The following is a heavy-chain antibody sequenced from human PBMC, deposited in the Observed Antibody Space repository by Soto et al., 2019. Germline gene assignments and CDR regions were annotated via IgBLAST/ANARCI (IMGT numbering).Heavy chain of an antibody. CDR2: ISSNGGST. CDR1: GFTFSSYA. D-gene: IGHD4-17*01. J-gene: IGHJ4*02. Sequence: PGGSLRLSCSASGFTFSSYAMHWVRQAPGKGLEYVSAISSNGGSTYYADSVKGRFTISGDNSKNTLYLQMSSLRAEDTAVYYCVKFPTVTTFDYWGQGTLVTVSS. V-gene: IGHV3-64D*06. CDR3: VKFPTVTTFDY.